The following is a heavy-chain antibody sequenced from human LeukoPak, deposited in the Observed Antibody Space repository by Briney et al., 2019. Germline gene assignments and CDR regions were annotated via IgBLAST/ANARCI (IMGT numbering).Heavy chain of an antibody. Sequence: PSETLSLTCAVSGASISSNNWWTWVRQSPGKGLEWIGEISSQSGTTNYSPSLLRRVTVSLDKSKNQFSLRLSSVTAADTALYYCAKIYCATTTCYADFWGQGTQVTVPS. CDR1: GASISSNNW. D-gene: IGHD2-2*01. V-gene: IGHV4-4*02. CDR2: ISSQSGTT. J-gene: IGHJ4*02. CDR3: AKIYCATTTCYADF.